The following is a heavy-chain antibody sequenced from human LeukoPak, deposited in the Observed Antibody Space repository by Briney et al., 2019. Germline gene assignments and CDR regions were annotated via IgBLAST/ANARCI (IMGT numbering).Heavy chain of an antibody. Sequence: ASVKVSCKASGGTFSSYAISWVRQAPGQGLEWMGRVIPILGIANYAQKFQGRVTITADKSTSTAYMELSSLRSEDTAVYYCARVDTAMVIDYWGQGTLVTVSS. D-gene: IGHD5-18*01. CDR3: ARVDTAMVIDY. J-gene: IGHJ4*02. CDR2: VIPILGIA. V-gene: IGHV1-69*04. CDR1: GGTFSSYA.